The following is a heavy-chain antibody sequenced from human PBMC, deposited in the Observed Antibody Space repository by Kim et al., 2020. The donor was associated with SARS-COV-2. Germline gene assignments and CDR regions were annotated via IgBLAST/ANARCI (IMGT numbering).Heavy chain of an antibody. V-gene: IGHV3-23*01. J-gene: IGHJ6*02. CDR1: GFTFSSYA. Sequence: GGSLRLSCAASGFTFSSYAMSWVRQAPGKGLEWVSAISGSGGSTYYADSVKGRFTISRDNSKNTLYLQMNSLRAEDTAVYYCASTVNNYYYGMDVWGQGTTVTVSS. D-gene: IGHD4-4*01. CDR2: ISGSGGST. CDR3: ASTVNNYYYGMDV.